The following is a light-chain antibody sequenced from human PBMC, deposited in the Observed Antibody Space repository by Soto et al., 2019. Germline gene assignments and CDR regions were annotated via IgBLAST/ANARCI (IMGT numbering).Light chain of an antibody. CDR3: GVWDRSLTTYV. V-gene: IGLV1-51*01. Sequence: QSVLTQPTSVSAAPGQKVTISCSGSGSNVGTYSVSWYQHLPGTAPKLLIYYSTTRPSGIPDRFSGSKSGTSATLGITGLQTGDEAEYYCGVWDRSLTTYVFGTGTKLTVL. CDR2: YST. CDR1: GSNVGTYS. J-gene: IGLJ1*01.